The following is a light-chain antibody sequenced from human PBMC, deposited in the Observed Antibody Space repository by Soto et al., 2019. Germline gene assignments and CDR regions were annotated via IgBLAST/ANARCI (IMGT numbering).Light chain of an antibody. V-gene: IGLV1-47*01. CDR1: SSNIGSNF. CDR2: RNN. CDR3: AAWDDSLSGVV. Sequence: QSVLTQPPSASGTPGQRVTISCSGSSSNIGSNFIYWYQQLPGTAPKLLIYRNNERPSGVPDRFSGSKSGTSAPLAISGLRSEDEADYHCAAWDDSLSGVVFGGGTKLTVL. J-gene: IGLJ2*01.